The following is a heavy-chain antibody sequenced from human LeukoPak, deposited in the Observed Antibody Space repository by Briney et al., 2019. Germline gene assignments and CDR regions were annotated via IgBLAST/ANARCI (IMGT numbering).Heavy chain of an antibody. V-gene: IGHV1-3*01. D-gene: IGHD6-13*01. J-gene: IGHJ4*02. CDR2: INAGNGNT. Sequence: WINAGNGNTKYSQKFQGRVTITRDTSASTAYMELSSLRSEDTAVYYCAIFRQSSSWGPGYWGQGTLVTVSS. CDR3: AIFRQSSSWGPGY.